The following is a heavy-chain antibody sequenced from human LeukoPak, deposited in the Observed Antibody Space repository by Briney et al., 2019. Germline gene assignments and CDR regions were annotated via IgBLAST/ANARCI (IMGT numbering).Heavy chain of an antibody. D-gene: IGHD2-2*01. V-gene: IGHV3-21*01. Sequence: GGSLRLSCAASGFTFSSYSMNWVRQAPGKGLEWVSSISSSSSYIYYADSVKGRLTISRDNAKNSLYLQMNSLRAEDTAVYYCARDFWYCSSTSCYGGAFDIWGQGTMVTVSS. J-gene: IGHJ3*02. CDR2: ISSSSSYI. CDR3: ARDFWYCSSTSCYGGAFDI. CDR1: GFTFSSYS.